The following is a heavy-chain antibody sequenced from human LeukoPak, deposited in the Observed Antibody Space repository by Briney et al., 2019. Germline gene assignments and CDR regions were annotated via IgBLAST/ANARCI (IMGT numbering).Heavy chain of an antibody. D-gene: IGHD3-22*01. Sequence: ASVKVSCKASGYTFTSYGISWVRQAPGQGLEWMGWISAYNGNTNYAQKLQGRVTMTTDTSTSTAYMELRSLRSDDTAVYYCASETYYYDSSGYYGWYFDLWGRGTLVTVSS. J-gene: IGHJ2*01. CDR1: GYTFTSYG. V-gene: IGHV1-18*01. CDR2: ISAYNGNT. CDR3: ASETYYYDSSGYYGWYFDL.